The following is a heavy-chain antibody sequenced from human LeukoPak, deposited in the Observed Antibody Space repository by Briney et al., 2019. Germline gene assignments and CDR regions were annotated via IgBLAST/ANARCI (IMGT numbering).Heavy chain of an antibody. CDR2: ISSSSRYI. D-gene: IGHD3-10*01. CDR3: AREYGSRRGLWAFDI. Sequence: GGSLRLSCAASGFTFSTYSMNWVRQAPGKGLECVSSISSSSRYIYYADSVKGRFTISRDNAKNSLYLQMNSLRAEGTAVYYCAREYGSRRGLWAFDIWGHGTMVTVSS. CDR1: GFTFSTYS. V-gene: IGHV3-21*01. J-gene: IGHJ3*02.